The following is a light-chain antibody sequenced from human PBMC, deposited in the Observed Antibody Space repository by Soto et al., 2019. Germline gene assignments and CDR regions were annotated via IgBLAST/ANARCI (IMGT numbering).Light chain of an antibody. Sequence: EIVLTQSPVTLSLSPGDRATLSCRASQSVRSSLAWYQQKPGQAPRLLIYHTSNRATGIPSRFSGSGSGTGYTLTISSVESEDFALYYCQQRSRWPRTFGQATKVEVK. J-gene: IGKJ1*01. CDR3: QQRSRWPRT. CDR1: QSVRSS. CDR2: HTS. V-gene: IGKV3-11*01.